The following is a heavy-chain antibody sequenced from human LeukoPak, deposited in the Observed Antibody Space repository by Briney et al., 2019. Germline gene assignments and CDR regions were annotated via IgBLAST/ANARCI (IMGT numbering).Heavy chain of an antibody. D-gene: IGHD6-13*01. CDR2: IRCSGDST. V-gene: IGHV3-23*01. J-gene: IGHJ4*02. CDR3: AKYDSSWYERGYFDY. Sequence: GGPLRLSCAASGFTFSTYAMSWVRQAPGKGLEWVSGIRCSGDSTYYADSVKGRFTISRDNSKNTLYLQMNSLRAEATALYFCAKYDSSWYERGYFDYWGQGTLVTVSS. CDR1: GFTFSTYA.